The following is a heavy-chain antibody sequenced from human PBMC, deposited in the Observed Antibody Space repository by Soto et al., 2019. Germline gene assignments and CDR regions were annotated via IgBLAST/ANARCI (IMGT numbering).Heavy chain of an antibody. CDR3: ARTPGYRTEEIDY. CDR1: GFTFSRNA. D-gene: IGHD6-13*01. Sequence: QVQLVESGGGVVQPGRSLRLSCAASGFTFSRNAVHWVRQAPGKGLEWVAVISYDGSDEDYADSVKGRFTISRDNSKNTLYLQMNSLRAEDTGVYYCARTPGYRTEEIDYWGQGTLVTVSS. J-gene: IGHJ4*02. V-gene: IGHV3-30-3*01. CDR2: ISYDGSDE.